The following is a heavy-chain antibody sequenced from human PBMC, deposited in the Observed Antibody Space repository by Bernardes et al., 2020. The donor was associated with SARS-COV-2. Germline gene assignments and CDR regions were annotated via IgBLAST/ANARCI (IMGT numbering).Heavy chain of an antibody. CDR2: INPSGGTT. V-gene: IGHV1-46*01. Sequence: ASVKVSCTTSGYTFTRYYMHWVRQAPGQGLEWMGIINPSGGTTRNAEKFHGRVKMTRDTSTTTVHMELSSLRSEDTAVYYCVRGSDPRTVVAGTDIFDHWGQGTLVTVSS. D-gene: IGHD6-19*01. CDR1: GYTFTRYY. J-gene: IGHJ4*02. CDR3: VRGSDPRTVVAGTDIFDH.